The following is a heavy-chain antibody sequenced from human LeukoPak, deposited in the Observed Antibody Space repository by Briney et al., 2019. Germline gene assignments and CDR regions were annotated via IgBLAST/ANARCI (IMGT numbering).Heavy chain of an antibody. D-gene: IGHD3-10*01. CDR3: ARDSSSLKLYGSGSVSWFGP. Sequence: SETLSLTCTVSGGSISSGDYYWSWIRQPPGKGLEWIGYIYYSGSTYYNPSPKSRVTISVDTSKNQFSLKLSSVTAADTAVYYCARDSSSLKLYGSGSVSWFGPWGQGTLVTVSS. J-gene: IGHJ5*02. CDR2: IYYSGST. V-gene: IGHV4-30-4*01. CDR1: GGSISSGDYY.